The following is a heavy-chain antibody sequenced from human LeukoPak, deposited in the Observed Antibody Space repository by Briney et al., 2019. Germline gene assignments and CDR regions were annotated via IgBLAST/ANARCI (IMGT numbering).Heavy chain of an antibody. J-gene: IGHJ4*02. CDR2: IYYSGST. V-gene: IGHV4-59*01. D-gene: IGHD1-26*01. CDR3: ARAFTKWELPDY. CDR1: GGSISSYY. Sequence: KPSETLSLTCTVSGGSISSYYWSWIRQPPGKRLEWIGYIYYSGSTNYNPSLKSRVTISVDTSKNQFSLKLSSVTAADTAVYYCARAFTKWELPDYWDQGTLVTVSS.